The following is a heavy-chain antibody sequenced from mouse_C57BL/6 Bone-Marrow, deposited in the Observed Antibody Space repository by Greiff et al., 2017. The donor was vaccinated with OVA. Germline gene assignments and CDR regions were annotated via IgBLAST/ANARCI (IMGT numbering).Heavy chain of an antibody. CDR2: INPNNGGT. CDR3: ARDYYGSSYWYVDV. Sequence: VQLQQSGPELVKPGASVKISCKASGYTFTDYYMNWVKQSHGKSLEWIGDINPNNGGTSYNQKFKGKATLTVDKSSSTAYMELRSLTSEDSAVYYCARDYYGSSYWYVDVWGTGTTVTVSS. J-gene: IGHJ1*03. V-gene: IGHV1-26*01. D-gene: IGHD1-1*01. CDR1: GYTFTDYY.